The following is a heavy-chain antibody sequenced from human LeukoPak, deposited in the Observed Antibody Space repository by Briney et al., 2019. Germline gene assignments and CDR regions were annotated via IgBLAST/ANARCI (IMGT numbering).Heavy chain of an antibody. CDR2: IYHTGDT. CDR3: ARDRSYYDILTGYSWFDP. J-gene: IGHJ5*02. D-gene: IGHD3-9*01. Sequence: PSETLSLTCTVSGYSISTGYYWGWIRQPPGKGLEWIGSIYHTGDTYYNPSLKSRVTISVDTSKNQFSLKLSSVTAADTAVYYCARDRSYYDILTGYSWFDPWGQGTLVTVSS. CDR1: GYSISTGYY. V-gene: IGHV4-38-2*02.